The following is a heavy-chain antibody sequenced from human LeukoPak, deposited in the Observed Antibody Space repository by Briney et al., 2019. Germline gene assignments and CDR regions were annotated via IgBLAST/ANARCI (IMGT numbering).Heavy chain of an antibody. D-gene: IGHD6-19*01. J-gene: IGHJ6*02. CDR3: ARSLQLRIAVAVAYGMDV. V-gene: IGHV3-21*01. CDR2: ISSSSSYI. Sequence: GGSLRLSCAASGFTFSSYSMNWVRQAPGKGLEWVSSISSSSSYIYYADSAKGRFTISRDNAKNSLYLQMNSLRAEDTAVYYCARSLQLRIAVAVAYGMDVWGQGTTVTVSS. CDR1: GFTFSSYS.